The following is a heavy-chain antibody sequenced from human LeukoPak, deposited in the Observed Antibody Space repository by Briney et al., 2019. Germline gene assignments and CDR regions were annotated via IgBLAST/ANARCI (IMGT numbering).Heavy chain of an antibody. V-gene: IGHV4-30-4*01. Sequence: PSETLSLTCTVSGGSISSGDYYWSWIRQPTGKGLEWSGSIYYSGSTYYNPSLKSRVTISVDTSKNQFSLKLSSVTAADTAVYYCASVNYYGSGSYYPVFDPWGQGTLVTVSS. D-gene: IGHD3-10*01. CDR3: ASVNYYGSGSYYPVFDP. CDR2: IYYSGST. CDR1: GGSISSGDYY. J-gene: IGHJ5*02.